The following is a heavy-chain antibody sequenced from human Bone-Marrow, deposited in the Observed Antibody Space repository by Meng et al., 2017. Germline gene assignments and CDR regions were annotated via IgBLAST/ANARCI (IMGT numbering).Heavy chain of an antibody. Sequence: GGSLRLSCAASGFTFSSYAMSWVRQAPGKGLEWVGRIKSKTDGGTTDYAAPVKGRFTISRDDSKNTLYLQMNSLKTEDTAVYYCTTDGYYYDSSGSTYWGQGTLVTVSS. D-gene: IGHD3-22*01. J-gene: IGHJ4*02. CDR3: TTDGYYYDSSGSTY. CDR2: IKSKTDGGTT. V-gene: IGHV3-15*01. CDR1: GFTFSSYA.